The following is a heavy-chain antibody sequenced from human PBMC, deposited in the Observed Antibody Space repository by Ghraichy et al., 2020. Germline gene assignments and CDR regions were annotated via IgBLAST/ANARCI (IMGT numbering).Heavy chain of an antibody. CDR1: GYTFTSYY. Sequence: ASVKVSCKASGYTFTSYYMHWVRQAPGQGLEWMGIINPSGGSTSYAQKFQGRVTMTRDTSTSTVYMELSSLRSEDTAVYYCAREGGSYFKGRPLDYWGQGTLVTVSS. J-gene: IGHJ4*02. V-gene: IGHV1-46*01. CDR2: INPSGGST. CDR3: AREGGSYFKGRPLDY. D-gene: IGHD1-26*01.